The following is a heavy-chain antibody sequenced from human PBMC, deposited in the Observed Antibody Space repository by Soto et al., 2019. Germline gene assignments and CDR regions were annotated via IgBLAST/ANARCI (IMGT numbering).Heavy chain of an antibody. CDR1: GGSISSYY. J-gene: IGHJ6*02. CDR2: IYYSGSS. V-gene: IGHV4-59*01. CDR3: ARSNSWAQFYHYYGMDV. Sequence: ETLSLTCTVSGGSISSYYWRWIRQSPGKGLEWIGQIYYSGSSYYKPSLMSRVTISVDTSKNQFSMKLSSVTAADTAVYYCARSNSWAQFYHYYGMDVWGQGTTVTVSS. D-gene: IGHD6-13*01.